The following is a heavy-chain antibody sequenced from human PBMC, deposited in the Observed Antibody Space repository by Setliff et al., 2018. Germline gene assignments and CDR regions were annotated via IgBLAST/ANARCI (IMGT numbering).Heavy chain of an antibody. CDR2: MNPNSGNT. Sequence: ASVKVSCRASGYTFTSYDINWVRQATGQGLEWMGWMNPNSGNTGYAQKFQGRVTMTRNTSISTAYMELSSLRSEDTAVCYCARGRERDYNFWSGYYTYYYYGMDVWGQGTTVTVSS. V-gene: IGHV1-8*02. D-gene: IGHD3-3*01. CDR3: ARGRERDYNFWSGYYTYYYYGMDV. J-gene: IGHJ6*02. CDR1: GYTFTSYD.